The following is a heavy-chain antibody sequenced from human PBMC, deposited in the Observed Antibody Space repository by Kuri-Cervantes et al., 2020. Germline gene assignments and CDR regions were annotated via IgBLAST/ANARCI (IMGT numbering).Heavy chain of an antibody. CDR3: ARGLDYDIFHYFDY. J-gene: IGHJ4*02. V-gene: IGHV1-18*01. D-gene: IGHD3-9*01. Sequence: ASVKVSCKASGYTFTSYGISWVRQAPGQGLEWMGWISAYNGNTNYAQKLQGRVTMTTDTSTSTAYMELRSLKSDDTAVYYGARGLDYDIFHYFDYWGQGTLVTVSS. CDR2: ISAYNGNT. CDR1: GYTFTSYG.